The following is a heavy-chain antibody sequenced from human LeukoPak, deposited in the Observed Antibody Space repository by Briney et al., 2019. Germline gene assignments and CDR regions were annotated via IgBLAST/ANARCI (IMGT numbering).Heavy chain of an antibody. CDR3: ARDRGYNSFDY. Sequence: PGGSLRLSWAASGVTFSSLWMTRVRQAPGKGLEWVANINPDGSVKSYVDSMKGRFTISRDNAKNSLYLQMNSLRAEDTAVYYCARDRGYNSFDYWGQGTLVTVSS. V-gene: IGHV3-7*01. D-gene: IGHD3-10*01. CDR2: INPDGSVK. CDR1: GVTFSSLW. J-gene: IGHJ4*02.